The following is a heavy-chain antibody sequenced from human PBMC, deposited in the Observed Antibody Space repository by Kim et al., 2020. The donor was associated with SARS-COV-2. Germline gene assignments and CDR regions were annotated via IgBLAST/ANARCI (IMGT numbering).Heavy chain of an antibody. CDR2: ISSSSSYI. CDR1: GFTFSSYS. V-gene: IGHV3-21*01. D-gene: IGHD1-20*01. Sequence: GGSLRLSCAASGFTFSSYSMNWVRQAPGKGLEWVSSISSSSSYIYYADSVKGRFTISRDNAKNSLYLQMNSLRAEDTAVYYCARDRYVANYYFDYWGQGTLVTVSS. J-gene: IGHJ4*02. CDR3: ARDRYVANYYFDY.